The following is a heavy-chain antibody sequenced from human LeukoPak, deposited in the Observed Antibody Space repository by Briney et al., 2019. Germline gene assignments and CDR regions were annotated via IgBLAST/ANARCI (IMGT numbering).Heavy chain of an antibody. Sequence: GGSLRLSCAASGFTVSSNYMSWVRQAPGKGLEWVSVIYSGGSTYYADSVKGRFTISRDNSKNTLYLQMNSLRAEDTAVYYCARETRIAAAGTSFYYYGMDVWGQGTTDTVSS. CDR1: GFTVSSNY. D-gene: IGHD6-13*01. V-gene: IGHV3-66*01. CDR3: ARETRIAAAGTSFYYYGMDV. CDR2: IYSGGST. J-gene: IGHJ6*02.